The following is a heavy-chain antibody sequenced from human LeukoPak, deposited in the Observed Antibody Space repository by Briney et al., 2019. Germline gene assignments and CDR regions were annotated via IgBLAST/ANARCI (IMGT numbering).Heavy chain of an antibody. CDR3: ARVSGRKRYNWFDP. D-gene: IGHD3-10*01. CDR2: IYYSGST. J-gene: IGHJ5*02. Sequence: SQTLSLTCTVSGGSISSGGYYWSWIRQHPGKGLEWIGYIYYSGSTYYNPSLKSRVNISVDTSKNQFSLKLSSVTAADTAVYYCARVSGRKRYNWFDPWGQGTLVTVSS. V-gene: IGHV4-31*03. CDR1: GGSISSGGYY.